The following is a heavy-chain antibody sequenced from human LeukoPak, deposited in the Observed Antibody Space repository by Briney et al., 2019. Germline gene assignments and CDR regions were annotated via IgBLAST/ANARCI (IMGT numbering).Heavy chain of an antibody. J-gene: IGHJ6*03. CDR2: ISSSGSTI. CDR3: ARVGATVTTRDIYYYYYMDV. D-gene: IGHD4-17*01. CDR1: GFTFSDYY. V-gene: IGHV3-11*01. Sequence: GGSLRLSCAASGFTFSDYYMSWIRQAPGKGLEWVSYISSSGSTIYYADSVKGRFTISRDNAKNSLYLQMNSLRAEDTAVYYCARVGATVTTRDIYYYYYMDVWGKGTTVTVSS.